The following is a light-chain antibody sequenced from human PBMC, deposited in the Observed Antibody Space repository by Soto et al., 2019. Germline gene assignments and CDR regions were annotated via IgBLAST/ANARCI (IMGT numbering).Light chain of an antibody. CDR1: GSNIGSHD. Sequence: QPVLTQPPSASGTPGQRVTISCSGSGSNIGSHDVYWYQHLPGTAPKVLIYRNDPRPSGVPDRFSASRSGTSASLAIIGLRSEDEADYYCLAWDDSLSGRVFGGGTKLTVL. V-gene: IGLV1-47*02. J-gene: IGLJ3*02. CDR3: LAWDDSLSGRV. CDR2: RND.